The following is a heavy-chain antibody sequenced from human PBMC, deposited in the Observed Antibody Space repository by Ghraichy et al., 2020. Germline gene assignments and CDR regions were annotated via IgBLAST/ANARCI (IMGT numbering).Heavy chain of an antibody. Sequence: ASVKVSCKASGYTFTGYYMHWVRQAPGQGLEWMGWINPNSGGTNYAQKFQGRVTMTRDTSISTAYMELSRLRSDDTAVYYCARDPIRSYSGSSRGWFDPWGQGTLVTVSS. D-gene: IGHD1-26*01. CDR3: ARDPIRSYSGSSRGWFDP. J-gene: IGHJ5*02. CDR2: INPNSGGT. V-gene: IGHV1-2*02. CDR1: GYTFTGYY.